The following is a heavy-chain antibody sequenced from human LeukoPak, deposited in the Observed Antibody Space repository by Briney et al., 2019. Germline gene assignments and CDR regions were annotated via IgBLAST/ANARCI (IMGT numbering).Heavy chain of an antibody. V-gene: IGHV3-74*01. CDR3: ARVWGSNTHFDY. J-gene: IGHJ4*02. CDR2: ISTDGSTT. CDR1: GFTFSSYW. Sequence: GGSLRLSCAASGFTFSSYWMHWVRQAPGKGLVWDSRISTDGSTTTYADSVKGRFTISRDNAKNTVYLQMNSLRAEDTAVYYCARVWGSNTHFDYWGQGALVTVSS. D-gene: IGHD7-27*01.